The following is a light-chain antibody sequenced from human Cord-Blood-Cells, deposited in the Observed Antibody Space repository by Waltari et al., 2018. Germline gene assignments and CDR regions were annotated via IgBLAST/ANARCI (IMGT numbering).Light chain of an antibody. CDR3: QQYNSYST. V-gene: IGKV1-5*01. CDR1: QSISSW. Sequence: DIQMTQSPSTLSASVGDRVTITCRASQSISSWLAWYQQKPGKAPKLLIYDAFSLESGVPSRFSGSGFGTEFTLTISSLQPDDFATYYCQQYNSYSTFGQGSKLEIK. J-gene: IGKJ2*01. CDR2: DAF.